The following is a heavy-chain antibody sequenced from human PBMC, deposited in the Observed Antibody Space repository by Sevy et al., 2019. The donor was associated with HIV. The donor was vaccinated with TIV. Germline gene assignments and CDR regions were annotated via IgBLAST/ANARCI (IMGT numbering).Heavy chain of an antibody. CDR3: AEGGGGHYDPDEIGYYFYYYNMDV. CDR1: GFSFDSYG. Sequence: GGSLRLSCAVSGFSFDSYGMTWVRQAPGKGLEWVSGISGSGTRTYYADSVKGRFSISRDNSKNRLYLQMNSLRGEDKAIYYCAEGGGGHYDPDEIGYYFYYYNMDVWGKGTTVTVSS. J-gene: IGHJ6*03. CDR2: ISGSGTRT. V-gene: IGHV3-23*01. D-gene: IGHD3-22*01.